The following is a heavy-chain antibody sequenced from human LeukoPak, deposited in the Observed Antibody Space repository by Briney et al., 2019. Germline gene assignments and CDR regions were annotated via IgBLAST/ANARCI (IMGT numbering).Heavy chain of an antibody. J-gene: IGHJ4*02. V-gene: IGHV1-8*03. Sequence: ASVKVSCKASGYTFTSYAMNWVRQAPGQGLEWMEWMNPNSGNTGYAQKFQGRVTITRNTSISTAYMELSSLRSEDAAVYYCARGRPLNDYWGQGTLVTVSS. CDR3: ARGRPLNDY. CDR1: GYTFTSYA. CDR2: MNPNSGNT.